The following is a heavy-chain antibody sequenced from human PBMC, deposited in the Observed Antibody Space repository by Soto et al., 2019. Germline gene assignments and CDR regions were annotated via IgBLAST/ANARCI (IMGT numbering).Heavy chain of an antibody. CDR3: ARVLITMIPYGMDV. V-gene: IGHV1-18*01. CDR2: ISAYNGNT. D-gene: IGHD3-22*01. CDR1: GYTFTSYV. Sequence: QVQLVQSGAEVKKPWASVKVSCKASGYTFTSYVISWVRQAPGQGLEWMGWISAYNGNTNYAQKLQGRVTMTTDTSTRTDYMELRSLRSDDTAVYYCARVLITMIPYGMDVWGQGTTVTVSS. J-gene: IGHJ6*02.